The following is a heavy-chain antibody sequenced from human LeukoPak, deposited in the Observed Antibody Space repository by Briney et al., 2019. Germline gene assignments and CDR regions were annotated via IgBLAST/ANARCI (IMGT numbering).Heavy chain of an antibody. CDR1: GYTFTSYY. D-gene: IGHD3-22*01. Sequence: ASVKVSCKASGYTFTSYYMHWVRQAPGQGLEWMGIIIPSGGCTSYAQKFQGRVTMTRDTSTSTVYMELSSLRSEDTAVYYCARWWDDGSGYSYLYGMDVWGQGTTVTVSS. J-gene: IGHJ6*02. V-gene: IGHV1-46*01. CDR2: IIPSGGCT. CDR3: ARWWDDGSGYSYLYGMDV.